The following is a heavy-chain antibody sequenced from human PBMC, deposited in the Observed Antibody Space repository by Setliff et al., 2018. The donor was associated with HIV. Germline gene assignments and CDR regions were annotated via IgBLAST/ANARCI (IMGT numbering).Heavy chain of an antibody. Sequence: ASVKVSCKASGYAFRDYYINWVQQAPGKGLEWMGRVDPKDGETMYAQKFQGRATITADRSTNTAYMDLSSLSSDDTALYFCATFDYNLLTGCPCWGRGTLVTVSS. J-gene: IGHJ4*02. CDR2: VDPKDGET. D-gene: IGHD3-9*01. CDR3: ATFDYNLLTGCPC. V-gene: IGHV1-69-2*01. CDR1: GYAFRDYY.